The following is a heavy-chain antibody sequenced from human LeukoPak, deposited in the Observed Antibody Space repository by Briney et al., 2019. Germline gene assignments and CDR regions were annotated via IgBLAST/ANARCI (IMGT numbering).Heavy chain of an antibody. CDR1: GYSFTSYW. CDR3: ARHEPYIAAAGPPDY. J-gene: IGHJ4*02. Sequence: GESLKISCKGSGYSFTSYWIGWVRQMPGKGLEWMGIIYPGDSDTRYSPSSQGQVTISADKSISTAYLQWSSLKASDTAMYYCARHEPYIAAAGPPDYWGQGTLVTVSS. V-gene: IGHV5-51*01. D-gene: IGHD6-13*01. CDR2: IYPGDSDT.